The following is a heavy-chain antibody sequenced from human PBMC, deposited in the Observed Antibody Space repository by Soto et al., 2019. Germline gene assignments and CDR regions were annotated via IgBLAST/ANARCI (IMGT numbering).Heavy chain of an antibody. J-gene: IGHJ6*02. CDR3: AKGAVARTPTSYYYYGMDV. CDR1: GGTFRTYA. D-gene: IGHD6-19*01. CDR2: IIPIFGTV. V-gene: IGHV1-69*12. Sequence: QVQLLQSGAEVKKPGSSVRVSCEASGGTFRTYAISWVRQAPGQGLEWMGEIIPIFGTVNYAQKFQGRVTITADESTTTVYMDLRSLRSEDTAVYYWAKGAVARTPTSYYYYGMDVWGQGTTVTVSS.